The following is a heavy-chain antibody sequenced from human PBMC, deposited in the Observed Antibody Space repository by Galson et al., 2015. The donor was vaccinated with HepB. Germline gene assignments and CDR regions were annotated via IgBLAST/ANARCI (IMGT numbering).Heavy chain of an antibody. J-gene: IGHJ4*02. V-gene: IGHV1-69*13. D-gene: IGHD3-10*01. CDR3: ATQTPVITMVRGVSYSGFDY. Sequence: SVTVSCKASGGTFSSYAISWVRQAPGQGLEWMGGIIPIFGTANYAQKFQGRVTITADESTSTAYMELSSLRSEDTAVYYCATQTPVITMVRGVSYSGFDYWGQGTLVTVSS. CDR1: GGTFSSYA. CDR2: IIPIFGTA.